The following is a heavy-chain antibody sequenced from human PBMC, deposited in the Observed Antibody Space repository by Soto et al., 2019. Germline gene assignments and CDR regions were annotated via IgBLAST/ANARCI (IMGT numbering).Heavy chain of an antibody. J-gene: IGHJ3*02. V-gene: IGHV3-23*01. Sequence: EVQLLESGGGLVQPGGPRRPSGPASGSTFRTNPMSGAPQPQGKGLGGASAIRGSGGSTYYADSVKGRFTISRDNSKNTLYLQMNSLRAEDTAVYYCAKQGGVIVVASPAFDIWGQGTMVTVSS. CDR2: IRGSGGST. D-gene: IGHD3-22*01. CDR3: AKQGGVIVVASPAFDI. CDR1: GSTFRTNP.